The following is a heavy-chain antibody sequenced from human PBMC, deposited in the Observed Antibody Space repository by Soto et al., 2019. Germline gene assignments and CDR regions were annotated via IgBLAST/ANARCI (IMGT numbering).Heavy chain of an antibody. CDR1: GYSFTSYW. J-gene: IGHJ5*02. Sequence: GESLKISCKGSGYSFTSYWIGWVRQMPGKGLECMGIIYPGDSDTRYSPSFQGQVTISADKSISTAYMELSSLRFEDTAVYYCARGIPGYCGGATCYSGWFDPWGQGTLVTVSS. V-gene: IGHV5-51*01. CDR2: IYPGDSDT. CDR3: ARGIPGYCGGATCYSGWFDP. D-gene: IGHD2-15*01.